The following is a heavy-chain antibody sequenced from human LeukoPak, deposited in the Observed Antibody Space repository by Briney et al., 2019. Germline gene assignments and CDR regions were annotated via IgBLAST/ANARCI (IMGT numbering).Heavy chain of an antibody. Sequence: ASVKVSCKASGGTFSSYAIGWVRQAPGQGLEWMGRIIPILGIANYAQKFQGRVTITADKSTSTAYMELSSLRSEDTAVYYCARGPDYGGKTPQGLYYYYYYMDVWGKGTTVTVSS. J-gene: IGHJ6*03. CDR1: GGTFSSYA. CDR2: IIPILGIA. CDR3: ARGPDYGGKTPQGLYYYYYYMDV. V-gene: IGHV1-69*04. D-gene: IGHD4-23*01.